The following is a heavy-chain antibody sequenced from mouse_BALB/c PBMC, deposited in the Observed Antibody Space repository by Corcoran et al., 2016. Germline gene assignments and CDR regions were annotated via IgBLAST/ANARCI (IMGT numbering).Heavy chain of an antibody. Sequence: QIQLVQSGPELKKPGETVKISCKASGYTFTNYGMNWVKQAPGKGLKWMGGINNYTGEPTDAYDFKGRFAFSLETSASTAYLQINNLKNEDTATYFCAREPRAMDYWGQGTSVTVSS. J-gene: IGHJ4*01. CDR2: INNYTGEP. V-gene: IGHV9-3-1*01. CDR3: AREPRAMDY. CDR1: GYTFTNYG.